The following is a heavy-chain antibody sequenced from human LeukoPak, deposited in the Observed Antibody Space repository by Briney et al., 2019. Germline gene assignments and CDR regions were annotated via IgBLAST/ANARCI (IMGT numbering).Heavy chain of an antibody. Sequence: SETLSLTCAVYGGSFSGYYWSWIRQPPGKGLEWIGEINHSGSTNYNPSLKSRVTISVDTSKNQLSLKLSSVTAADTAVYYCARGPGDSSSSLGFDYWGQGTLVTVSS. J-gene: IGHJ4*02. CDR2: INHSGST. D-gene: IGHD6-6*01. CDR3: ARGPGDSSSSLGFDY. V-gene: IGHV4-34*01. CDR1: GGSFSGYY.